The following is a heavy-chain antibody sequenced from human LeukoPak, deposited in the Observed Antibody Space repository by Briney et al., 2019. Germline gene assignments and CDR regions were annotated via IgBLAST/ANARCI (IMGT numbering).Heavy chain of an antibody. Sequence: PGGSLRLSCAASGFTVGSNYMSWVRQAPGKGLEWVSVIYSGGSTYYADSVKGRFTISRDNSKNTLYLQMNSLRAEDTAVYYCARGGLAPYYGVDVWGQGTTVTVSS. J-gene: IGHJ6*02. CDR1: GFTVGSNY. CDR2: IYSGGST. V-gene: IGHV3-66*01. CDR3: ARGGLAPYYGVDV.